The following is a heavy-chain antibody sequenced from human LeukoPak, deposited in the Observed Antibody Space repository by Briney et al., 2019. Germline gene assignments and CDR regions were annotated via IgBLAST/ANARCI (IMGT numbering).Heavy chain of an antibody. D-gene: IGHD1-1*01. V-gene: IGHV3-7*03. Sequence: GGSLRLSCAASGFAFSRHYMTWVRQAPGKGPEWVAKISPDGGVSQYVDSVKGRFTITRDNSKNSLSLHMSSLRVEDTALYFCAKEEFWRFDFWGQGTLVTVSS. CDR2: ISPDGGVS. J-gene: IGHJ4*02. CDR3: AKEEFWRFDF. CDR1: GFAFSRHY.